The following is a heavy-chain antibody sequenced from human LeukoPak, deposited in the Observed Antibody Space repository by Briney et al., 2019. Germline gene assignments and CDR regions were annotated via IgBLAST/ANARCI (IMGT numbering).Heavy chain of an antibody. D-gene: IGHD2-15*01. CDR3: AKGVYCSGGSCLVNYYYYGMDV. CDR1: GFTFDDYA. V-gene: IGHV3-9*01. Sequence: PGGSLRLSCAASGFTFDDYAMHWVRQAPGKGLEWVSGISWNSGSIGYADSVKGRFTISRDNAKNSLYLQMNSLRAEDTALYYCAKGVYCSGGSCLVNYYYYGMDVWGQGTTVTVSS. J-gene: IGHJ6*02. CDR2: ISWNSGSI.